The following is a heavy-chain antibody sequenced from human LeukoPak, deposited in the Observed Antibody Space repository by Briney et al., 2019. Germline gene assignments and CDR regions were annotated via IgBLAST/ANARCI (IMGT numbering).Heavy chain of an antibody. CDR1: GFTFSSYD. CDR2: IGTAGDT. CDR3: GREGGRSRWGGFDY. Sequence: PGGSLRLSCAASGFTFSSYDMHWVRQATGKGLEWVSAIGTAGDTYYPGSVKGRFPISRENAKNSLYLQMNSLRAGDTAVYYCGREGGRSRWGGFDYWGQGTLVTVSS. J-gene: IGHJ4*02. V-gene: IGHV3-13*04. D-gene: IGHD6-13*01.